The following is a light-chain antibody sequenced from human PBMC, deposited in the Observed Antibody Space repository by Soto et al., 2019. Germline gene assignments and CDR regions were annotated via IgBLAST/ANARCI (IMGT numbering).Light chain of an antibody. CDR1: QGIRND. CDR2: GAS. V-gene: IGKV1-6*01. Sequence: AIQMTQSPSSLSASVGDRDTITCRASQGIRNDLGWYQQKPGKAPKLLIYGASTLHSGVPSRFSGSGSGTDFTLTISSLQPEDVATYYCLQDDTYPLTFGGGTRVEIK. CDR3: LQDDTYPLT. J-gene: IGKJ4*01.